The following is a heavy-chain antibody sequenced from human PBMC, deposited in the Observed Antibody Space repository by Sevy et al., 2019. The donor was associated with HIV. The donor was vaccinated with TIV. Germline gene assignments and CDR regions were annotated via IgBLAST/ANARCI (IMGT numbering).Heavy chain of an antibody. Sequence: GGSLRLSCAASGFTFNYYFMNWVRQAPWKGLEWVSYISSHSSYIHYADSVKGRFTISRDNAKNSLFLQMDSLRADDTAVYYCARGDYYGSLYYFDYWGQGALVTVSS. CDR2: ISSHSSYI. V-gene: IGHV3-21*01. CDR3: ARGDYYGSLYYFDY. D-gene: IGHD3-10*01. CDR1: GFTFNYYF. J-gene: IGHJ4*02.